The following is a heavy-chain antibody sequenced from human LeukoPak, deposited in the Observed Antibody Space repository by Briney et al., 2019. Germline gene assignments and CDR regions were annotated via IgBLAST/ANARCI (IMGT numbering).Heavy chain of an antibody. CDR2: ISAYNGNT. CDR1: GYTFTSYG. J-gene: IGHJ6*03. CDR3: ARDLGNSGYDFRYYYYMDV. Sequence: GASVKVSCKASGYTFTSYGISWVRQAPGQGLEWMGWISAYNGNTNYAQKLQGRVTMTTDTSTSTAYMELRSLRSDDTAVYYCARDLGNSGYDFRYYYYMDVWGKGTTVTVSS. V-gene: IGHV1-18*01. D-gene: IGHD5-12*01.